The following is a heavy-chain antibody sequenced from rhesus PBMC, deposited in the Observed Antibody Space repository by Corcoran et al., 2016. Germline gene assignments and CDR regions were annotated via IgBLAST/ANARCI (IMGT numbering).Heavy chain of an antibody. CDR1: VFTFSCYF. V-gene: IGHV3S26*01. Sequence: DVQLVESGGGVVKPGGSLRLSCGASVFTFSCYFMHWVRQAPGKGLEWVSVISESGGTIYYADSVKGRFTISRDNAKNSLFLQMNSLRAEDTAVYYCTKEAAAALNYFDYWGQGVLVTVSS. CDR2: ISESGGTI. CDR3: TKEAAAALNYFDY. J-gene: IGHJ4*01. D-gene: IGHD6-31*01.